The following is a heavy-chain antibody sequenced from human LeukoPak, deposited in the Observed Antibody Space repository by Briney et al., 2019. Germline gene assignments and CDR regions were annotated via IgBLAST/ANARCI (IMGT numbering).Heavy chain of an antibody. CDR3: ARAAYSSSSTYWFDP. CDR2: ISTSGTT. D-gene: IGHD6-13*01. CDR1: GGFISSSYY. V-gene: IGHV4-4*07. Sequence: EPSETLSLTCTVSGGFISSSYYWSWIRQPAGKGLEWIGRISTSGTTNYNPSLKSRVTISVETSKNQFSLKLSSVTAADTAVYYCARAAYSSSSTYWFDPWGQGTLVTVSS. J-gene: IGHJ5*02.